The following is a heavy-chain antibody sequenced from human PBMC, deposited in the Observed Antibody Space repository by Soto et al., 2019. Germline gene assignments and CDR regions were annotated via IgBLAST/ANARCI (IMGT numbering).Heavy chain of an antibody. CDR3: ASSGSYVR. Sequence: SETLSLTCAVSGCSISSYYWSWIRQPPGKGLEWIGYIYYSGSTNYNPSLKSRVTISVDTSKNQFSLKLSSVTAADTAVYYCASSGSYVRWGQGTLVTV. D-gene: IGHD1-26*01. CDR2: IYYSGST. J-gene: IGHJ4*02. V-gene: IGHV4-59*01. CDR1: GCSISSYY.